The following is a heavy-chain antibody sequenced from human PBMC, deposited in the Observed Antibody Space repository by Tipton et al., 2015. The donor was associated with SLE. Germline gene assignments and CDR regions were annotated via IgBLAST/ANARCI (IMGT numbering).Heavy chain of an antibody. CDR2: IWYDGTNK. D-gene: IGHD3-22*01. Sequence: SLRLSCAASGFSFSTYGMHWVRQAPGKGLEWVAVIWYDGTNKYYADSVKGRFTISRDNSKNTLYLQMNNLRAEDTAMYYCAKPEDYYESSGYEGGYFDYWGQGTLVTVSS. CDR1: GFSFSTYG. J-gene: IGHJ4*02. CDR3: AKPEDYYESSGYEGGYFDY. V-gene: IGHV3-30*18.